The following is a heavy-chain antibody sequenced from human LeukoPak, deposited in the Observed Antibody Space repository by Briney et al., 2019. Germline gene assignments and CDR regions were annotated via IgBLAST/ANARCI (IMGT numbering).Heavy chain of an antibody. D-gene: IGHD6-6*01. V-gene: IGHV4-59*11. Sequence: SETLSLTRTVSGGSISSHYWSWIRQPPGKGLEWIGYIYYSGSTNYNPSLKSRVTISVDTSKNQFSLKLSSVTAADTAVYYCARGRIAARLFDYWGQGTLVTVSS. CDR3: ARGRIAARLFDY. CDR1: GGSISSHY. CDR2: IYYSGST. J-gene: IGHJ4*02.